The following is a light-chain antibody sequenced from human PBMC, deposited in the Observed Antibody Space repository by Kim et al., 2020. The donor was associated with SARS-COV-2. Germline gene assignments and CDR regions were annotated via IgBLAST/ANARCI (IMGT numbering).Light chain of an antibody. CDR2: QVT. V-gene: IGLV2-23*02. CDR3: CSYGGTVTFDVI. CDR1: SSNFGNYYF. Sequence: SITVAWTGTSSNFGNYYFVSWYQQLPGKAHKLLIYQVTKRTSGVSNSFSGSKSGNTASLTISGLQAEDEADYYCCSYGGTVTFDVIFGGGTKVTVL. J-gene: IGLJ2*01.